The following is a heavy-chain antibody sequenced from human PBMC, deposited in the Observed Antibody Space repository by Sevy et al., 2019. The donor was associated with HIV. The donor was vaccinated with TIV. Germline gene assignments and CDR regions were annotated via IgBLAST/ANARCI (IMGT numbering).Heavy chain of an antibody. CDR2: ISGSGGST. CDR1: GSTFSSYA. Sequence: GGSLRLSCAASGSTFSSYAMSWVRQAPGKGLEWVSAISGSGGSTYYADSVKGRFTISRDNSKNTLYLQMNSLRAEDTAVYYCAKDPDYYDSSGYPGIEDYWGQGTLVTVSS. V-gene: IGHV3-23*01. D-gene: IGHD3-22*01. J-gene: IGHJ4*02. CDR3: AKDPDYYDSSGYPGIEDY.